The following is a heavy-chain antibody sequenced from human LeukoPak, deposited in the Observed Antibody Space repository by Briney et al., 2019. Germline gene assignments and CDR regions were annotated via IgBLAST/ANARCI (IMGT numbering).Heavy chain of an antibody. J-gene: IGHJ4*02. V-gene: IGHV4-31*03. CDR3: ARTPNDSSGYYQIDY. D-gene: IGHD3-22*01. Sequence: SETLSLTCTVSGVSISSGAYYWSWIRQPPGKGLEWIGYIYYSGSTYYNPSLESRVTISVDTSTNQFSLKLSSVTAADTAVYYCARTPNDSSGYYQIDYWGQGTLVTVSS. CDR1: GVSISSGAYY. CDR2: IYYSGST.